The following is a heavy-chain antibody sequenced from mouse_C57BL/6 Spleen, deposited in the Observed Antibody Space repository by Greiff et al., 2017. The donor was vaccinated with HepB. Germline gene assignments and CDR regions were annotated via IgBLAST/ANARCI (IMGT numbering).Heavy chain of an antibody. D-gene: IGHD2-4*01. V-gene: IGHV1-26*01. CDR3: ARVYDYDVDWYFDV. Sequence: VQLQQSGPELVKPGASVKISCKASGYTFTDYYMNWVKQSHGKSLEWIGDINPNNGGTSYNQKFKGKATLTVDKSSSTAYMELRSLTSEDSAVYYCARVYDYDVDWYFDVWGTGTTVTVSS. CDR1: GYTFTDYY. J-gene: IGHJ1*03. CDR2: INPNNGGT.